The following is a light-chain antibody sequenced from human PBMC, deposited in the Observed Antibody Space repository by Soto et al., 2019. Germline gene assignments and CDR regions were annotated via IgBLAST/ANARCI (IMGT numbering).Light chain of an antibody. CDR3: AAWDDSLNGYV. CDR2: YDG. Sequence: QSVLTEPPSVSEAPRQRVIISCCGRGSKIGKKAVNWNQQLPGTAAKRRISYDGLLRSGVSDRFSGAKSGASAPRAIGGIQSEEEADYYCAAWDDSLNGYVFGTGSKVTVL. V-gene: IGLV1-36*01. CDR1: GSKIGKKA. J-gene: IGLJ1*01.